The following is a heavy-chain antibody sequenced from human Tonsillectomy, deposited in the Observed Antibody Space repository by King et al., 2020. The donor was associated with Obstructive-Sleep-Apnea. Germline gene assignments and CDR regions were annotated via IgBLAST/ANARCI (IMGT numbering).Heavy chain of an antibody. CDR3: AKEERITIFGVAPYGMDV. V-gene: IGHV3-23*04. D-gene: IGHD3-3*01. J-gene: IGHJ6*02. CDR2: ISGSGGNT. CDR1: GFTFSSFA. Sequence: VQLVESGGGLVPPGGSLRLSCAASGFTFSSFAMSWVRQAPGKGLEWVSGISGSGGNTYYEDSGKGRFPLSRANSKNTLYLQTTSLRAEDTAVYYCAKEERITIFGVAPYGMDVWGQGTTVTVSS.